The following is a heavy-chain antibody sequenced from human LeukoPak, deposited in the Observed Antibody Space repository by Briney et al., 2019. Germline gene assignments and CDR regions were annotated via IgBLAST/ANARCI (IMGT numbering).Heavy chain of an antibody. CDR1: GGSISSYY. CDR3: ARAKHNYYDSSGYYPQVDAFDI. CDR2: IYTSGST. D-gene: IGHD3-22*01. Sequence: SETLSLPCTVSGGSISSYYWSWIRQPAGKGLEWIGRIYTSGSTNYNPSLKSRVTMSVDTSKNQFSLKLSSVTAADTAVYYCARAKHNYYDSSGYYPQVDAFDIWGQGTMVTVSS. J-gene: IGHJ3*02. V-gene: IGHV4-4*07.